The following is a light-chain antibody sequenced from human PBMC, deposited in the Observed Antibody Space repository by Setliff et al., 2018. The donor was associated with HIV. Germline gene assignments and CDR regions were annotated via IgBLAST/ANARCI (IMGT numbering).Light chain of an antibody. V-gene: IGLV2-14*01. CDR1: SSDVGAYNY. CDR2: DVS. J-gene: IGLJ1*01. CDR3: SSYTSSSTYV. Sequence: QSVLTQPPSASGSPGQSVTISCTGTSSDVGAYNYVSWYQQHPGKAPKLMISDVSKRPSGVSSRFSGSKSGNTASLTISGLQTEDEADYYCSSYTSSSTYVFGTGTKVTVL.